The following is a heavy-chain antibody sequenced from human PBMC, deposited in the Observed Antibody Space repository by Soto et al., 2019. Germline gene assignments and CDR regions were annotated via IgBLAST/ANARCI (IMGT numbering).Heavy chain of an antibody. Sequence: EVQLVESGGGLVQPGGSLRLSCAASGFTFSSYWMHWVRQAPGKGLVWVSRINSDGSSTSYADSVKGRFTISRDNAKNTLYLQMNSLRAEDTAVYYCASAPNRWTTYYYYGMDVWGQGTTVTVSS. CDR1: GFTFSSYW. CDR3: ASAPNRWTTYYYYGMDV. D-gene: IGHD4-4*01. J-gene: IGHJ6*02. CDR2: INSDGSST. V-gene: IGHV3-74*01.